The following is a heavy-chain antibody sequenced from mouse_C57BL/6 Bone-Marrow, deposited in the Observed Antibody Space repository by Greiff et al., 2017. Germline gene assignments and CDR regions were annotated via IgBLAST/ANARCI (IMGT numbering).Heavy chain of an antibody. CDR2: INPNNGGT. CDR3: ARDYYGSSSFDY. V-gene: IGHV1-26*01. D-gene: IGHD1-1*01. Sequence: EVQLQQSGPELVKPGASVKISCKASGYTFTDYYMNWVKQSHGKSLEWIGDINPNNGGTSYNQKFKGKATLTVDKSFSTAYMELRSLTSEDSAVYYCARDYYGSSSFDYWGQGTTLTVSS. CDR1: GYTFTDYY. J-gene: IGHJ2*01.